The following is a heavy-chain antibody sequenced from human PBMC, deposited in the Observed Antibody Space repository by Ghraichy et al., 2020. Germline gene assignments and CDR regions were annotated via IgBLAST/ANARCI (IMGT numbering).Heavy chain of an antibody. D-gene: IGHD6-13*01. CDR2: IKQDASDK. CDR3: ARTGYSSNSLDY. V-gene: IGHV3-7*04. CDR1: GFTYSNYW. Sequence: GSLRLSCAASGFTYSNYWINWVRQAPGKGLEWVANIKQDASDKKYVDSVKGRFTISRDNAKNSLYLQMNSLRAEDTAVYYCARTGYSSNSLDYWGQGTLVTVSS. J-gene: IGHJ4*02.